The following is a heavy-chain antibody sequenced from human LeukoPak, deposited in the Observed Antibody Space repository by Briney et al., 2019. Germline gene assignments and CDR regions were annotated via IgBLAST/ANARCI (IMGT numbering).Heavy chain of an antibody. CDR2: INHNGNVN. J-gene: IGHJ6*02. D-gene: IGHD3-16*01. Sequence: GASQRLSCASSGLNFSSYWMNSPRHAPRRGLEWVASINHNGNVNYYVGSVKDRFTISRDNAKNSLYLQMSNLRAEDTAVYFFGRGGCLDVGGQGGTVTVS. V-gene: IGHV3-7*03. CDR3: GRGGCLDV. CDR1: GLNFSSYW.